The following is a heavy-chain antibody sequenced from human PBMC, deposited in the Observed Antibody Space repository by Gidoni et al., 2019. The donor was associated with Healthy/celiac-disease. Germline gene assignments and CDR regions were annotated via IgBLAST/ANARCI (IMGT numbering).Heavy chain of an antibody. D-gene: IGHD3-22*01. Sequence: QVQLVESGGGVVQPGRSLSPSCAASGVTFSSYGMHWVRQAPGKGLEGVAVIWYDGSHKYYADSVKGRFTISRDNSKNTLYLQMNSLRAEDTAVYYCARDRGLQTYDSLPGAFDYWGQGTLVTVSS. V-gene: IGHV3-33*01. J-gene: IGHJ4*02. CDR1: GVTFSSYG. CDR2: IWYDGSHK. CDR3: ARDRGLQTYDSLPGAFDY.